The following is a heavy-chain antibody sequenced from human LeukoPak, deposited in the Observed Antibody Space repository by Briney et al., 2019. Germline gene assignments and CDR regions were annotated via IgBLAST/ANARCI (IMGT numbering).Heavy chain of an antibody. CDR2: IKQDGSEK. CDR1: GFTFISYW. CDR3: ARGGGGYVGFDY. J-gene: IGHJ4*02. D-gene: IGHD5-12*01. V-gene: IGHV3-7*03. Sequence: GSLRLSCAASGFTFISYWMSWVRQAPGKGLEWVANIKQDGSEKYYVDSVKGRFTISRDNAKNSLYLQMNSLRAEDTAVYHCARGGGGYVGFDYWGQGTLVTVSS.